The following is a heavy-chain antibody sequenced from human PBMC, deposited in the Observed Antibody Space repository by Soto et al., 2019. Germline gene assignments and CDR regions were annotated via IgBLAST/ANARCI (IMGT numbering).Heavy chain of an antibody. D-gene: IGHD4-17*01. CDR3: ARFTVTTAAFDY. J-gene: IGHJ4*02. CDR2: INAGNGNT. CDR1: GYTFTSYA. Sequence: QVQLVQSGAEVKKPGASVKVSCKASGYTFTSYAMHWVRQAPGQRLEWMGWINAGNGNTKYSQKFQGRVTITRDTSARTAYMELSSLRSEDTAVYSCARFTVTTAAFDYWGQGTLVTVSS. V-gene: IGHV1-3*01.